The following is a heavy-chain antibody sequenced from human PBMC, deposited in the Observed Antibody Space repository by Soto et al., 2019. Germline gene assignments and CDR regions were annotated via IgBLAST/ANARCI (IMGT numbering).Heavy chain of an antibody. V-gene: IGHV4-59*02. CDR1: GDSVNSYF. CDR3: ARGGASSKRLDS. D-gene: IGHD3-10*01. CDR2: IYNGGDT. J-gene: IGHJ5*01. Sequence: SETLSLTCTVSGDSVNSYFWSWIRQPPGQGLEMIGFIYNGGDTIYNPSFRIRVGISLDTSKNQFFLKLSSVTAADTAVYYCARGGASSKRLDSWGQGTMSTVSS.